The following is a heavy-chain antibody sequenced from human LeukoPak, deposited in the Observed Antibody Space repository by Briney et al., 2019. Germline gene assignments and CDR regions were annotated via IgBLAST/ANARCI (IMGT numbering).Heavy chain of an antibody. CDR1: GFSFSVYW. CDR2: IKTDGSIT. Sequence: RSGGSLRLSCAASGFSFSVYWMHWVRQAPGKGPVWVSRIKTDGSITDYADFVKGRFTISRDNAKNTLYLQMNSLRAEDTAVYYCVRDFMYNTGCTGCWGQGTLVTVSS. CDR3: VRDFMYNTGCTGC. D-gene: IGHD1-1*01. V-gene: IGHV3-74*01. J-gene: IGHJ4*02.